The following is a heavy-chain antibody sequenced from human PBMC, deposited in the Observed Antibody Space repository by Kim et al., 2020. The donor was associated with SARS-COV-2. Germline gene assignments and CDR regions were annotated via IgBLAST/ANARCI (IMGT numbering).Heavy chain of an antibody. V-gene: IGHV3-15*01. CDR3: GYGSGKSGKSGIVYPGV. CDR2: IKSKSDGATT. CDR1: GIDFSGAW. J-gene: IGHJ4*02. D-gene: IGHD3-10*01. Sequence: GGSLRLSCATSGIDFSGAWMHWVRQVPGKGLEWVGRIKSKSDGATTDYGAPVKGRFTISRDDARNTLYLQMNSLTTEDTAVYSCGYGSGKSGKSGIVYPGVWGPGTLVTVSS.